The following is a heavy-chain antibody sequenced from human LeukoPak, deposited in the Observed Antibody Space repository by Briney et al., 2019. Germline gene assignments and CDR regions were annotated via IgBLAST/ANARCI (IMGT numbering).Heavy chain of an antibody. V-gene: IGHV3-43*02. Sequence: GGSLRLSCAGSGFILDDYAMHWVRQAPGKGLEWVSLITGDGAGTYYEDSVRGRFTISRDNSKNSLYPILDSMRTEDTALYYCTKARVATVWG. CDR2: ITGDGAGT. CDR3: TKARVATV. J-gene: IGHJ6*01. D-gene: IGHD2-15*01. CDR1: GFILDDYA.